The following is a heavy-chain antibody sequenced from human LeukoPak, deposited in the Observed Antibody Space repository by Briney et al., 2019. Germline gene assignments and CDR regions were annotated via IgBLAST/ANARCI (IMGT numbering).Heavy chain of an antibody. CDR3: ARDLVVRGLRPNWFDP. J-gene: IGHJ5*02. CDR1: GYTFTSYG. Sequence: ASVKVSCKASGYTFTSYGISWVRQAAGQGLEWMGCISAYNGNTNYAQKLQGRVTMTTDTSTSTAYMELRSLRSDDTAVYYCARDLVVRGLRPNWFDPWGQGTLVTVSS. CDR2: ISAYNGNT. D-gene: IGHD3-10*01. V-gene: IGHV1-18*01.